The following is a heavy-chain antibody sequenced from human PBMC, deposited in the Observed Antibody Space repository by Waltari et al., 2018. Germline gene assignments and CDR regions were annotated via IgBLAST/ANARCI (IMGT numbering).Heavy chain of an antibody. CDR2: IIPIFGTA. D-gene: IGHD5-12*01. Sequence: QVQLVQSGAEVKKPGSSVKVSCKASGGTFSSYAISWVRQAPGQGLEWMGGIIPIFGTANDAQKFQGGVTITADESTSTAYMELGSVGSEDTAVYYCASGRGRRDGYNLWGQGTLVTVSS. CDR1: GGTFSSYA. CDR3: ASGRGRRDGYNL. V-gene: IGHV1-69*12. J-gene: IGHJ4*02.